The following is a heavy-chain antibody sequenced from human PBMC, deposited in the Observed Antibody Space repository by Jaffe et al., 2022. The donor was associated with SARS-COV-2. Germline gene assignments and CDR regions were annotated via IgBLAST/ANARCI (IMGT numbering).Heavy chain of an antibody. V-gene: IGHV3-30-3*01. Sequence: QVQLVESGGGVVQPGGSLRLSCAASGFTFRNYAMHWVRQAPGKGLEWVGSISYDGSNKHYADSVKGRFTISRDNSKNMLYVEMNMLRAEDTAVYYCARDGSLITVIVVVTRYYFDFWGQGTLVTVSS. J-gene: IGHJ4*02. CDR1: GFTFRNYA. CDR3: ARDGSLITVIVVVTRYYFDF. D-gene: IGHD3-22*01. CDR2: ISYDGSNK.